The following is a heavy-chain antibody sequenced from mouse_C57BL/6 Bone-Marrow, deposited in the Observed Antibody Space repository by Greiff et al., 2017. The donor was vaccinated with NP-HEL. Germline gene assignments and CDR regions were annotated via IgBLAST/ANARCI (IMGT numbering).Heavy chain of an antibody. Sequence: VQLQQSGAELVKPGASVKMSCKASGYTFTTYPIEWMKQSHGQCLEWIGNFHPYNDDTKYNEKFKGKDTLTVEKSSSTVYLDLSRLTSDDSAVYYCARRSNFDYAMDYWCQGTSVTVSS. CDR3: ARRSNFDYAMDY. CDR1: GYTFTTYP. D-gene: IGHD1-1*01. CDR2: FHPYNDDT. V-gene: IGHV1-47*01. J-gene: IGHJ4*01.